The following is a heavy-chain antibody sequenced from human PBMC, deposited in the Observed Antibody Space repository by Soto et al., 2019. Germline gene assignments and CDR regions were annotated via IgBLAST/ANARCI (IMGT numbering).Heavy chain of an antibody. CDR1: GFTFSSYA. CDR2: ISGSGGST. J-gene: IGHJ3*02. CDR3: AKPIIVVVPAAISDAFDI. V-gene: IGHV3-23*01. D-gene: IGHD2-2*01. Sequence: PGGSLRLSCAASGFTFSSYAMSWVRQAPGKGLEWVSAISGSGGSTYYADSVKGRFTISRDNSKNTLYLQMNSLRAEDTAVYYCAKPIIVVVPAAISDAFDIWGQGTMVTVSS.